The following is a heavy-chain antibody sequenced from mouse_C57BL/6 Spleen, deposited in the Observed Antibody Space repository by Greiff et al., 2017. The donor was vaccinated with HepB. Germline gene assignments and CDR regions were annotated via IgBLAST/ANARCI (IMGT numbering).Heavy chain of an antibody. CDR1: GFTFSDYG. J-gene: IGHJ3*01. CDR3: ASFNWDWFAY. Sequence: EVQVVESGGGLVKPGGSLKLSCAASGFTFSDYGMYWVRQAPEKGLEWVAYISSGSSTIYYADTVKGRFTISRDNAKNTLFLQMTSLRSEDTAMYYCASFNWDWFAYWGQGTLVTVSA. D-gene: IGHD4-1*01. V-gene: IGHV5-17*01. CDR2: ISSGSSTI.